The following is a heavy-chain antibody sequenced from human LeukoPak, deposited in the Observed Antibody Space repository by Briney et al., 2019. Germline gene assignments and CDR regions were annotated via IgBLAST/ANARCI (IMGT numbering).Heavy chain of an antibody. CDR3: AKEDYYDIRTFFDY. CDR1: GFTFRRYG. Sequence: GGSLRLSCSASGFTFRRYGMSWVRQAPGKGLEWVSAITDSGGRTYYADSVKGRFTISRDNSKNTLYLQMNNLRAEDTAIYYCAKEDYYDIRTFFDYWGQGTLVTVSS. D-gene: IGHD3-22*01. CDR2: ITDSGGRT. J-gene: IGHJ4*02. V-gene: IGHV3-23*01.